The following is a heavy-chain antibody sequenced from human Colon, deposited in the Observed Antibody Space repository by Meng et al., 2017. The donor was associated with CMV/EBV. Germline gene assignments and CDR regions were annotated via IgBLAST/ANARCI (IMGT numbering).Heavy chain of an antibody. CDR2: TANKADGYLT. CDR1: AFIFSDYY. Sequence: GESLKISCTGSAFIFSDYYIDWVRQVPGKGLEWVGRTANKADGYLTEYATSVKGRFTFSRDDSKNSLFLQINSLKSDDTALYYCTRGHSGVDIYAFDIWGQGTMVTVSS. V-gene: IGHV3-72*01. D-gene: IGHD1-26*01. J-gene: IGHJ3*02. CDR3: TRGHSGVDIYAFDI.